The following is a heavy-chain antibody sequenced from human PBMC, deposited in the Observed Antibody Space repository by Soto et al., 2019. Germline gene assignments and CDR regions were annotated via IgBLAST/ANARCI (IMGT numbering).Heavy chain of an antibody. CDR2: ISLSSSTI. Sequence: PGGSLRLSCAASGFTFSSYNMNWVRQAPGKGLEWISDISLSSSTIFYADSVKGRFTISRDNAKNSLYLQMNSLRAEDTAVYYCASSWRGEYFDYWGQGTLVTVSS. J-gene: IGHJ4*02. D-gene: IGHD3-10*01. V-gene: IGHV3-48*01. CDR1: GFTFSSYN. CDR3: ASSWRGEYFDY.